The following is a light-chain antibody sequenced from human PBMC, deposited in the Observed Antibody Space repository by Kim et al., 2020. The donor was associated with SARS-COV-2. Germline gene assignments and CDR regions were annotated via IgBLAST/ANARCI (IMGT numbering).Light chain of an antibody. CDR2: GKN. J-gene: IGLJ2*01. Sequence: ALGRTVRTTGQGDSPRTYDAGWYQQKPGKAPELVIYGKNNRPSGSPDRFSGSSSGNTASLTITGAQAEDEADYYCKTRDSSGNLLVFGGGTQLTVL. CDR1: SPRTYD. V-gene: IGLV3-19*01. CDR3: KTRDSSGNLLV.